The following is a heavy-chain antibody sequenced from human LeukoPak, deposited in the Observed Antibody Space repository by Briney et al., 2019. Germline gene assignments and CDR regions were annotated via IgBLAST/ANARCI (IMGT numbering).Heavy chain of an antibody. CDR1: GGTFSSYA. CDR3: ARAELTTYYDFWSGYPYYFDY. Sequence: SVKVSCKASGGTFSSYAISWVRQAPGQGLEWMGGIIPIFGTANYAQKFQGRVTITADESTSTAYMELSSLRSEDTAVYYCARAELTTYYDFWSGYPYYFDYWGQGTLVTVSS. V-gene: IGHV1-69*13. D-gene: IGHD3-3*01. CDR2: IIPIFGTA. J-gene: IGHJ4*02.